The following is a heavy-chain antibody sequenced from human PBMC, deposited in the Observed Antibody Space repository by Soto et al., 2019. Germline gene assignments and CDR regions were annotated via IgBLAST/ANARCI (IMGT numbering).Heavy chain of an antibody. D-gene: IGHD2-2*01. CDR1: GFTVSSNY. J-gene: IGHJ3*02. Sequence: GGSLRLSCAASGFTVSSNYMSWVRQAPGKGLEWVSVIYSGGSTYYADSVKGRFTISRDNSKNTLYLQMNSLRAEDTAVYYCARELHYCSSTSCYPNAFDIWGQGTMVTVSS. CDR3: ARELHYCSSTSCYPNAFDI. V-gene: IGHV3-53*01. CDR2: IYSGGST.